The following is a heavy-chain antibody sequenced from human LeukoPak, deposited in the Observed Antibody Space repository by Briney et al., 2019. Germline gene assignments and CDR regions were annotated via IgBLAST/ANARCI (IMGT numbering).Heavy chain of an antibody. CDR2: IDHTGIT. Sequence: SETLSLTCTVSDDSITIYYWSWIRQPPGKGLEWIGYIDHTGITNYNPSLKSRVTISVDTSKNQFSLKLSSVTAADTAVYYCARDSGSYYIGDYHNWFDPWGQGTLVTVSS. D-gene: IGHD3-10*01. CDR1: DDSITIYY. V-gene: IGHV4-59*12. J-gene: IGHJ5*02. CDR3: ARDSGSYYIGDYHNWFDP.